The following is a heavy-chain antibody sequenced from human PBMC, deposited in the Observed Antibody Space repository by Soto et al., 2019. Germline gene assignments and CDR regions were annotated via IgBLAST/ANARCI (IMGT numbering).Heavy chain of an antibody. V-gene: IGHV1-46*01. CDR1: GYTFTSYY. CDR3: AREGYYGSGSYGMDV. CDR2: INPSGGST. D-gene: IGHD3-10*01. J-gene: IGHJ6*02. Sequence: QVQLVQSGAEVKKPGASVKVSCKASGYTFTSYYMHWVRQAPGQGLEWMGIINPSGGSTSYAQKFHGRVTMTRDTSTSTVYMELSSLRSEDTAVYYCAREGYYGSGSYGMDVWGQGTTVTVSS.